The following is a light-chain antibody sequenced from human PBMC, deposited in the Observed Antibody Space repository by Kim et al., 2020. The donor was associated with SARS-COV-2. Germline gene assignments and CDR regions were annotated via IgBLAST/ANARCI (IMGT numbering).Light chain of an antibody. CDR3: QQYYSYPWT. CDR2: AAS. V-gene: IGKV1-8*01. Sequence: ASVGDRVTITCRASQGISSYLAWYQQKPGKAPKLLIYAASTLQSGVPSRFSGSGSGTDFTLTISCLQSEDFATYYCQQYYSYPWTFGQGTKVDIK. J-gene: IGKJ1*01. CDR1: QGISSY.